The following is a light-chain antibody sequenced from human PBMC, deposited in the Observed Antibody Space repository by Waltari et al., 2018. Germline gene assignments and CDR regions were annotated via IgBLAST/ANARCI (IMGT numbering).Light chain of an antibody. CDR2: GSS. CDR3: QQTYSVLYT. Sequence: DIQMTQSPSSLSASVGDSITITFRASQSVSNYLNWYQQKPGKPPKLLIFGSSSLQSAVPSRFSGSGSVTDFTLTISSLQPEDFATYYCQQTYSVLYTFGQGTKLQI. J-gene: IGKJ2*01. V-gene: IGKV1-39*01. CDR1: QSVSNY.